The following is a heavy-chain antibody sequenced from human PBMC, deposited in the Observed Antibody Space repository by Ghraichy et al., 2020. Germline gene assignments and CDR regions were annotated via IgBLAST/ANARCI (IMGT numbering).Heavy chain of an antibody. CDR2: INHSGST. V-gene: IGHV4-34*01. CDR3: ARGRGGFRG. CDR1: GGSFSGYY. J-gene: IGHJ4*02. Sequence: SETLSLTCAVYGGSFSGYYWSWIRQPPGKGLEWIGEINHSGSTNYNPSLKSRVTISVDTSKNQFSLKLSSVTAADTAVYYCARGRGGFRGWGQGTLVTVSS. D-gene: IGHD3-16*01.